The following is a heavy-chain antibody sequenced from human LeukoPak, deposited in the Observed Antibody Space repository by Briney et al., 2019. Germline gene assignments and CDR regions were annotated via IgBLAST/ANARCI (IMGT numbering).Heavy chain of an antibody. V-gene: IGHV4-39*01. Sequence: PSETLSLTCTVSGGSISSSSYYWGWIRQPPGKGLGWIGEINHRGSTNYNPSLKSRVTIMVDTSKNQFSLKLSSVTAADTAVYYCAGPGAARLDYWGQGILVTVSS. D-gene: IGHD6-6*01. CDR3: AGPGAARLDY. CDR2: INHRGST. CDR1: GGSISSSSYY. J-gene: IGHJ4*02.